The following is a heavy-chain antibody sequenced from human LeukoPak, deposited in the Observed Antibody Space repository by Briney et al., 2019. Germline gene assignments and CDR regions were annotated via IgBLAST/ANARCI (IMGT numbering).Heavy chain of an antibody. V-gene: IGHV3-11*01. CDR2: ISIRGATI. CDR3: ARAPYDILTGYDY. Sequence: GGSLRLSCAASGFTFSDYYMNWIRQAPGKGLEWVSYISIRGATIYYADSVRGRFTISRDNAKNSLFLQMNSLRAEDTAVYYCARAPYDILTGYDYWGQGTLVTVSS. CDR1: GFTFSDYY. J-gene: IGHJ4*02. D-gene: IGHD3-9*01.